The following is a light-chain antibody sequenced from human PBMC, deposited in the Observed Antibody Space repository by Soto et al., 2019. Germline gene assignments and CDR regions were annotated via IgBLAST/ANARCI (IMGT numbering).Light chain of an antibody. J-gene: IGKJ1*01. V-gene: IGKV2-28*01. CDR3: MQALQTPPWT. CDR1: QSLLHSNGYNY. Sequence: DIVMTQSPLSLPVTPGEPASISCRSSQSLLHSNGYNYLDWYLQKPWQSPQLLIYLGSNRASGVTDRFSGSGSGTDFTLKISRVEAEYVGVYCCMQALQTPPWTFGQGTKVEIK. CDR2: LGS.